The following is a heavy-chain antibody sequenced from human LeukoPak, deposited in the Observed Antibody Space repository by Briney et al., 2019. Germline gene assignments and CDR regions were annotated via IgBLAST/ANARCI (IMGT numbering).Heavy chain of an antibody. J-gene: IGHJ4*02. D-gene: IGHD3-10*01. CDR1: GFTFDDYA. Sequence: GGSLRLSCAASGFTFDDYAMHWVRHGPGKALEWDSYISWNSASVGYADSVKGRFTISRDSAKNSLYLQMNSLTPEDTALYYCAKAKYDYGSGSYSPFDNWGQGIRVTVSS. V-gene: IGHV3-9*01. CDR3: AKAKYDYGSGSYSPFDN. CDR2: ISWNSASV.